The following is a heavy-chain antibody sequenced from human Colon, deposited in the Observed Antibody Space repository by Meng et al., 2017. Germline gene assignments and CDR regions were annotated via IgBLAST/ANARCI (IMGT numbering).Heavy chain of an antibody. CDR1: GVSVKSGIYY. D-gene: IGHD6-19*01. Sequence: QVQLQESGPGLVRPSETLSLTCNFAGVSVKSGIYYWNWIRQPPGKTLEWIGYIYSSGSTTYNPSLKSRVTISLDTPKNQFSLKLTSVTAADTAVYYCAREGPIAVAGYDYWGQGTLVTVSS. V-gene: IGHV4-61*01. J-gene: IGHJ4*02. CDR3: AREGPIAVAGYDY. CDR2: IYSSGST.